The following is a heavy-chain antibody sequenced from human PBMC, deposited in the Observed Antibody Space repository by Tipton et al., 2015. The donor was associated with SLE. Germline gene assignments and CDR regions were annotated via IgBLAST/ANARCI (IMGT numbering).Heavy chain of an antibody. CDR3: AREVYRGGDSFDY. D-gene: IGHD2-8*01. CDR1: GASISSFY. V-gene: IGHV4-59*12. J-gene: IGHJ4*02. CDR2: IYYTGST. Sequence: TLSLTCSVSGASISSFYWSWIRQPPGMGPDCIGFIYYTGSTNYNPSLKSRVTISIDTSKNQFSLKLSSVTAADTAVYYCAREVYRGGDSFDYWGQGTLVTVSS.